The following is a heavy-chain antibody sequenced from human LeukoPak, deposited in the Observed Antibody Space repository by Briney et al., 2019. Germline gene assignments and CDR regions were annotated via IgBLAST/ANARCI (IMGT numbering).Heavy chain of an antibody. V-gene: IGHV3-30*02. CDR1: GFTFSNYG. D-gene: IGHD3-10*01. J-gene: IGHJ4*02. CDR2: TGYDGSNK. Sequence: GGSLRLSCTASGFTFSNYGIHWVRQAPGKGLEWVAVTGYDGSNKYYADSVKGRFTISRDNSKNTLYLQMNSLRAEDTAVYYCAKDRRSMVRGVITYYFDYWGQGTLVTVSS. CDR3: AKDRRSMVRGVITYYFDY.